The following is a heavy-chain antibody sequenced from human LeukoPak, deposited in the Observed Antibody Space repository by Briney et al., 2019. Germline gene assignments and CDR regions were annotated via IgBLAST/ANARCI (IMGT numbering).Heavy chain of an antibody. CDR1: GGSFSGYY. CDR3: ASWPPGGSGSYSDY. D-gene: IGHD3-10*01. CDR2: INHSGST. V-gene: IGHV4-34*01. Sequence: PSETLSLTCAVCGGSFSGYYWSWIRQPPGKGLEWIGEINHSGSTNYNPSLKSRVTISVDTSKNQFSLKLSSVTAADTAVYYCASWPPGGSGSYSDYWGQGTLVTVSS. J-gene: IGHJ4*02.